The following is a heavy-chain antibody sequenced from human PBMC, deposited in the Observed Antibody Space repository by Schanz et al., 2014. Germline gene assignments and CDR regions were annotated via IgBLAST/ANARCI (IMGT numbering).Heavy chain of an antibody. CDR2: IFFRGST. Sequence: QVPLQESGPGLVKSSQTLSLTCAVSGGSISSGGYSWSWIRQPPGKGLEWIGYIFFRGSTYYNPSLKSRATMSVDKSKREFSLRLTSLTAADTALYYCVRGVGAWEQRSFDYWGKGTLVTVSS. D-gene: IGHD1-26*01. V-gene: IGHV4-30-4*07. J-gene: IGHJ4*02. CDR3: VRGVGAWEQRSFDY. CDR1: GGSISSGGYS.